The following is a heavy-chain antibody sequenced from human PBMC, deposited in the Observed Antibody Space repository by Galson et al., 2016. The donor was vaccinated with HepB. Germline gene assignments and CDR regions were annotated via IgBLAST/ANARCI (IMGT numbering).Heavy chain of an antibody. CDR2: ISPYNGDT. Sequence: SVKVSCKASGYTFTNYGISWVRQAPGQGLEWMGWISPYNGDTNSGKKFQGRLTMTADTSTSTVYAELRSLRSDDTAVYYCSRDPGKGAYGMDVWGQGTTVIVSS. J-gene: IGHJ6*02. V-gene: IGHV1-18*01. CDR1: GYTFTNYG. CDR3: SRDPGKGAYGMDV. D-gene: IGHD3-10*01.